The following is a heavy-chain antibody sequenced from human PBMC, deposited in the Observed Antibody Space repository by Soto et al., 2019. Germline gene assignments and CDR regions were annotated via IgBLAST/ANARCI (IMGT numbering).Heavy chain of an antibody. V-gene: IGHV1-46*01. CDR1: GYTFTTYY. D-gene: IGHD2-15*01. CDR3: ERVYCSGGSCYGIDY. Sequence: ASVKVSCKASGYTFTTYYMHWVRQAPGQGLEWMGIINPSGGSTSYAQKFQGRVTMTRDTSTSTVYMELSSLRSEDTAVYYCERVYCSGGSCYGIDYRGQRTLVTVSS. J-gene: IGHJ4*02. CDR2: INPSGGST.